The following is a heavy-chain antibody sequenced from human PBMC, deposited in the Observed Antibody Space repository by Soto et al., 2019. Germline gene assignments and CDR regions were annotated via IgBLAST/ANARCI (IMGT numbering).Heavy chain of an antibody. V-gene: IGHV1-2*02. Sequence: ASGKVSCKASGYSLTGYYMHWVRQAPGQGLEWMGWINPNSGGTNYAQKFQGRVTMTRDTSISTAYMELSKLRSDDTAVYYCFARPLEYWGQGSLVPVSS. CDR1: GYSLTGYY. CDR2: INPNSGGT. J-gene: IGHJ4*02. CDR3: FARPLEY.